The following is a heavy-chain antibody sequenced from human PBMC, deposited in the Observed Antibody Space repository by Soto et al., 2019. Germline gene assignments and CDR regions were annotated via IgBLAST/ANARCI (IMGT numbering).Heavy chain of an antibody. CDR3: AREIQQQPLTGDYHYYGMDV. V-gene: IGHV1-46*01. CDR1: GYTFTSYY. D-gene: IGHD6-13*01. Sequence: ASVKVSCKASGYTFTSYYMHWVRQAPGQGLEWMGIINPSGGSTSYAQKFQGRVTMTRDTSTSTVYMELSSLRSEDTAVYYCAREIQQQPLTGDYHYYGMDVWGQGTTVTVSS. J-gene: IGHJ6*02. CDR2: INPSGGST.